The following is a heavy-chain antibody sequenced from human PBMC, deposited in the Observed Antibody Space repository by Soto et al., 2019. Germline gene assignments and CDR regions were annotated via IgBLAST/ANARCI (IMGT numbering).Heavy chain of an antibody. V-gene: IGHV3-30*18. J-gene: IGHJ3*02. CDR2: ISYDGSNK. CDR3: AKEQSLEWEPYPWLAFDI. Sequence: PGGSLRLSCAASGFTFSSYGMHWVRQAPGKGLEWVAVISYDGSNKYYADSVKGRFTISRDNPKNTLYLQMNSLRAEDTAVYYCAKEQSLEWEPYPWLAFDIWGQGTMVTVSS. CDR1: GFTFSSYG. D-gene: IGHD1-26*01.